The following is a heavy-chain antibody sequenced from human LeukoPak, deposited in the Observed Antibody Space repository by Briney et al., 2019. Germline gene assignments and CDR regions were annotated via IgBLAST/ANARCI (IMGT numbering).Heavy chain of an antibody. J-gene: IGHJ4*02. CDR3: AREKVVSSGKQDIVVVVAAL. Sequence: SETLSLTCIVSGGSINNYHWTWIRQPAGRGLEWIGRIYTSGGTNYNPGLKSRVTMSVDTAKKQFSMKLTSVTAADTAVYFCAREKVVSSGKQDIVVVVAALWGQGTLVTVSS. CDR1: GGSINNYH. V-gene: IGHV4-4*07. D-gene: IGHD2-15*01. CDR2: IYTSGGT.